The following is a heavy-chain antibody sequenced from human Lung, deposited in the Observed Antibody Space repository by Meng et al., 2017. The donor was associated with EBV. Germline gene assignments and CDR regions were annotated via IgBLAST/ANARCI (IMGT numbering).Heavy chain of an antibody. CDR1: GDSVSSNSAA. V-gene: IGHV6-1*01. CDR2: TYYRSKWYN. D-gene: IGHD1-7*01. CDR3: ASSRPLAGNWNYHY. J-gene: IGHJ4*02. Sequence: VQLQQSGPGLVKPSQPPSLTCAISGDSVSSNSAAWNWIRQSPSRGLEWLGRTYYRSKWYNDYAVSVKSRITINPDTSKNQFSLQLNSVTPEDTAVYYCASSRPLAGNWNYHYWGQGTLVTVSS.